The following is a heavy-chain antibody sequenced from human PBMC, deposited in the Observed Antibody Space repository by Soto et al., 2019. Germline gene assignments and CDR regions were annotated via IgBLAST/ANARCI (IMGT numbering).Heavy chain of an antibody. CDR3: ARDAEVGAPLEDRFDP. CDR1: GGSISSGDYY. CDR2: IYYSGST. Sequence: PSETLSLTCTVSGGSISSGDYYWSWIRQPPGKGLEWIGYIYYSGSTYYNPSLKSRVTISVDTSKNQFSLKLSSVTAADTAVYYCARDAEVGAPLEDRFDPWGQGTLVTVSS. V-gene: IGHV4-30-4*01. J-gene: IGHJ5*02. D-gene: IGHD1-26*01.